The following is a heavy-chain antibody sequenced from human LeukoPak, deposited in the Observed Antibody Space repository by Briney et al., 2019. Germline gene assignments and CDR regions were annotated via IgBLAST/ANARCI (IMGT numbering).Heavy chain of an antibody. J-gene: IGHJ4*02. CDR3: ARGSAVAGPRDY. Sequence: ASVKVSCKASGYTFTSYYMHWVRQAPGQGLEWMGIINPNGGSTSYAQKLQGRVTMTTDTSTSTAYMELRSLRSDDTAVYYCARGSAVAGPRDYWGQGTLVTVSS. CDR1: GYTFTSYY. CDR2: INPNGGST. D-gene: IGHD6-19*01. V-gene: IGHV1-46*01.